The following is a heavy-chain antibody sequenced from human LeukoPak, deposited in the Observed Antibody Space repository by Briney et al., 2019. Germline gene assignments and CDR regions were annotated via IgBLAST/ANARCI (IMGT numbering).Heavy chain of an antibody. J-gene: IGHJ4*02. CDR2: ISSSGSTI. CDR1: GFTFSSYE. CDR3: ARAPHDITMIVVADIYFDY. Sequence: GGSLRLSCAASGFTFSSYEMNWARQAPGKGLEWVSYISSSGSTIYYADSVKGRFTISRDNAKNSLYLQMNSLRAEDTAVYYCARAPHDITMIVVADIYFDYWGQGTLVTVSS. V-gene: IGHV3-48*03. D-gene: IGHD3-22*01.